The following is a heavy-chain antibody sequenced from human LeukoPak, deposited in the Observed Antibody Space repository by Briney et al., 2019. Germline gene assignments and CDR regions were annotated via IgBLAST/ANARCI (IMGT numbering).Heavy chain of an antibody. CDR2: ISYDGSNK. CDR3: AREGDSTNNPLNAFDI. Sequence: PGGSLRLSCAASGFTFSSYAMHWVRQAPGKGLEWVAVISYDGSNKYYADSVKGRFTISRDNSKNTLYLKMNSLRAEDTAVYYCAREGDSTNNPLNAFDIWGQGTMVTVSS. D-gene: IGHD2-2*01. J-gene: IGHJ3*02. CDR1: GFTFSSYA. V-gene: IGHV3-30*04.